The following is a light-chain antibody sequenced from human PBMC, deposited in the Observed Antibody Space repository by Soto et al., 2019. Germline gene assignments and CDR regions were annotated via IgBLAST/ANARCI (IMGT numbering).Light chain of an antibody. J-gene: IGLJ2*01. V-gene: IGLV2-8*01. CDR3: TSYAGGDNYVV. Sequence: QSALTQPPSASGSPGQSVTISCTGTSSDIGSSNSVFWYQHHPGRAPNLLIYDVTKRPSGVPDRFSGSKSGNTASLTVSGLQADDEANYYCTSYAGGDNYVVFGGGTQLTVL. CDR1: SSDIGSSNS. CDR2: DVT.